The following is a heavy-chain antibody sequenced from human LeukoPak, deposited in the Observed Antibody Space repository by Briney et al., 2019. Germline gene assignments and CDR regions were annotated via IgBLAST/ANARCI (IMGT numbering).Heavy chain of an antibody. CDR1: GFTFSSYS. V-gene: IGHV3-21*05. CDR3: ARDKGHDSSGYYRDY. D-gene: IGHD3-22*01. CDR2: ITSSSSII. J-gene: IGHJ4*02. Sequence: PGGSLRLSCAASGFTFSSYSMNWVRQAPGKGLEWVSYITSSSSIIYYADSVKGRFTISRDNAKNSLYLQMNSLRAEDTAMYYCARDKGHDSSGYYRDYWSQGTLVTVSS.